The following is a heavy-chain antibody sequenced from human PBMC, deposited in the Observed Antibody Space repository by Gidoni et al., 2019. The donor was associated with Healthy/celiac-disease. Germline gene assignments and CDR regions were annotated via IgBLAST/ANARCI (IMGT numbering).Heavy chain of an antibody. CDR1: GGSISSYA. CDR2: IYSSGCT. V-gene: IGHV4-59*01. D-gene: IGHD1-26*01. CDR3: ARDGYSAAFDY. J-gene: IGHJ4*02. Sequence: QVQLQEAGPGLVKPAETLSLTCTVAGGSISSYAWSWIRQPPGKGLEWIRYIYSSGCTNYNPSLKSLVTISVDTSKNQFSLKLSSLTAADTAVYYCARDGYSAAFDYWGQGTLVTVSS.